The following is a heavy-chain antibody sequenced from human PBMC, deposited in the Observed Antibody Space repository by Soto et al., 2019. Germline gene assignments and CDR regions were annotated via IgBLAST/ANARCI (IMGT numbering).Heavy chain of an antibody. J-gene: IGHJ5*02. CDR2: VYYSGST. V-gene: IGHV4-39*01. CDR3: ARLEWLLFWFDP. CDR1: GGSISSSSYY. Sequence: SQTLSLTCTVSGGSISSSSYYWGWIRQPPGRGLEWIGSVYYSGSTYYNPSLKSRVTISVDTSQNQFSLKLSSVTAADTAVYYCARLEWLLFWFDPWGQGTLVTVSS. D-gene: IGHD3-3*01.